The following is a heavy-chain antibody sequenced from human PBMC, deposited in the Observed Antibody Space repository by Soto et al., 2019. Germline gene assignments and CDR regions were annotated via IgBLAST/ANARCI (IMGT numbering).Heavy chain of an antibody. D-gene: IGHD1-26*01. V-gene: IGHV1-58*01. Sequence: SVKVSCKASGFTFTSSASQSVRQARGQRLEWIGLIFVGSGNTNYAQKFREIVTITRDMSTSTAYMELGSLRSEDTAVYYCAATDGTLVYYYYGMDFWGQGTTVTVSS. CDR2: IFVGSGNT. J-gene: IGHJ6*02. CDR3: AATDGTLVYYYYGMDF. CDR1: GFTFTSSA.